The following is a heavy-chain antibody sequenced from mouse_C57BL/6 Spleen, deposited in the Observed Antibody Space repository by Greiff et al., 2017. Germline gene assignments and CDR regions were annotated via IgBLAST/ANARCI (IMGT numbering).Heavy chain of an antibody. D-gene: IGHD1-1*01. Sequence: QVQLQQPGAELVRPGSSVKLSCKASGYTFTSYWMDWVKQRPGQGLEWIGNIYPSDSETHYNQKFKDKDTLTVDKSSSTAYMQLSSLTAEDSAVYCCAGRVYYGSRGYFGYWGQGTTLTVSS. V-gene: IGHV1-61*01. CDR1: GYTFTSYW. J-gene: IGHJ2*01. CDR3: AGRVYYGSRGYFGY. CDR2: IYPSDSET.